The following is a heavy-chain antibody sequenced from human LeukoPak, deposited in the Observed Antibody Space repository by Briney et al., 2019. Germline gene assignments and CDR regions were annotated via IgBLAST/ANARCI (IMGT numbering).Heavy chain of an antibody. CDR1: GFPFNSYA. J-gene: IGHJ4*02. D-gene: IGHD3-10*01. CDR3: AKDPLVGYGSYYFDD. V-gene: IGHV3-23*01. CDR2: LRVCRVNT. Sequence: GGPQRLPCAASGFPFNSYAIRWVRQAPRKGLEWVSALRVCRVNTYYANCVNARLTISRDNSKNTLYLQMGSLRAGETAAYHCAKDPLVGYGSYYFDDWGEGTLVTVSS.